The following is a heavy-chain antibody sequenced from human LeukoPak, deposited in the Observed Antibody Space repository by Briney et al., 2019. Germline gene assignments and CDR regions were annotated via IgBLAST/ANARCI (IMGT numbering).Heavy chain of an antibody. CDR2: TRNKANSYTT. D-gene: IGHD3-10*01. V-gene: IGHV3-72*01. CDR1: GFTFSDHY. CDR3: ARDNGGSGTFLDY. J-gene: IGHJ4*02. Sequence: GVSLRLSCAASGFTFSDHYMDWVRQTPGKGLEWVGRTRNKANSYTTEYAASVKGRFTISRDDSKNSLYLQMNTLKTEDTAVYYCARDNGGSGTFLDYWGQGTLVTVSS.